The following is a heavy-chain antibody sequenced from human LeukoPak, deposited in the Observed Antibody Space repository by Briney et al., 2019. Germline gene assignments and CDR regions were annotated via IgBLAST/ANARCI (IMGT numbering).Heavy chain of an antibody. V-gene: IGHV6-1*01. CDR1: GDSVSSNSVA. CDR3: ARDHSGYDYFDY. D-gene: IGHD5-12*01. CDR2: TCYRSKWYN. Sequence: SQTLSLTCAISGDSVSSNSVAWNWIRQSPSRGLEWLGRTCYRSKWYNGYAVSVKSRITISADTSKNQFSLHLNSVTPEDTAVYYCARDHSGYDYFDYWGQGTLVTVSS. J-gene: IGHJ4*02.